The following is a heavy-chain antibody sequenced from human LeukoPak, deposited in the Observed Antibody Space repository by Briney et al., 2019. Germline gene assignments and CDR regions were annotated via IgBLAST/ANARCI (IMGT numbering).Heavy chain of an antibody. V-gene: IGHV3-48*01. CDR1: GFTFSSYS. Sequence: AGGSLRLSCAASGFTFSSYSMNWVRQAPGKGLEWVSYIGSSSSTIYYADSVRGRFTISRDNAKNSLYLQMNSLRAEDTAVYYCAKDRGCSSTSCYLFDYWGQGTLVTVSS. CDR2: IGSSSSTI. D-gene: IGHD2-2*01. J-gene: IGHJ4*02. CDR3: AKDRGCSSTSCYLFDY.